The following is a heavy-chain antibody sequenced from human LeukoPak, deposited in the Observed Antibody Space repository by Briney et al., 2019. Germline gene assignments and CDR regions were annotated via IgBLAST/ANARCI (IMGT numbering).Heavy chain of an antibody. CDR1: GGSISSSSYY. D-gene: IGHD6-13*01. Sequence: SETLSLTYTVSGGSISSSSYYWGWIRQPPGKGLEWIGSIYYSGSTYYNPSLKSRVTISVDTSKNQFSLKLSSVTAADTAVYYCASSPIYSSSWYYFDYWGQGTLVIVSS. CDR3: ASSPIYSSSWYYFDY. J-gene: IGHJ4*02. CDR2: IYYSGST. V-gene: IGHV4-39*07.